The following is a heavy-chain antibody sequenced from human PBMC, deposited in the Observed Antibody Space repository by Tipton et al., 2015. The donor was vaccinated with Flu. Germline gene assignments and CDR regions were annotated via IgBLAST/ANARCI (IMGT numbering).Heavy chain of an antibody. V-gene: IGHV4-34*01. Sequence: TLSLTCAVYGGSFSGYYWTYIRQPSGKGLEWIGEINHSGDTNYNPSLKSRVTISVDTSKNQFSLKLTSVTAADTAVYSCARALRTTGFDYWGQGTLVTVSS. CDR1: GGSFSGYY. D-gene: IGHD1-1*01. J-gene: IGHJ4*02. CDR2: INHSGDT. CDR3: ARALRTTGFDY.